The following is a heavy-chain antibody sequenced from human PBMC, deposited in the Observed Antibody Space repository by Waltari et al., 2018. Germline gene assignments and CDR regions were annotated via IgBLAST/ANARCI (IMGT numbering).Heavy chain of an antibody. D-gene: IGHD6-13*01. J-gene: IGHJ6*02. CDR3: ARQTIAAVFYYGMDV. CDR1: GYSFTSYW. Sequence: AEVTQPGESLRISCKGSGYSFTSYWISWVRQMPGKGLEWMGRIDPTDSYTNYSPSFQGHVTISADKSISTAYLQWSSLKASDTAMYYCARQTIAAVFYYGMDVWGQGTTVAVSS. CDR2: IDPTDSYT. V-gene: IGHV5-10-1*01.